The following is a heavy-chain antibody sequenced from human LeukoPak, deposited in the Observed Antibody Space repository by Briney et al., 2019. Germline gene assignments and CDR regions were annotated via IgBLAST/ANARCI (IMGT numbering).Heavy chain of an antibody. D-gene: IGHD4-11*01. CDR2: IYTSGST. CDR3: ARGGTRGDSNYDYYYYMYV. V-gene: IGHV4-4*07. Sequence: SVTLSLTYTVSGGSISSYYWSWIRQPDGKGLEWIGRIYTSGSTNYNPSLKSRVTMSVDTSKNQFSLKLSSVTAADTAVYYCARGGTRGDSNYDYYYYMYVWGKGTTVTVSS. J-gene: IGHJ6*03. CDR1: GGSISSYY.